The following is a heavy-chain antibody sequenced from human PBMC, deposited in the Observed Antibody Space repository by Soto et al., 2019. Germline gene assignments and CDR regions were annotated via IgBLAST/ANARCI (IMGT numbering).Heavy chain of an antibody. CDR3: AWYGSGRYYFDY. D-gene: IGHD3-10*01. J-gene: IGHJ4*02. CDR1: CGSISSGGYY. Sequence: QVQLQESGPGLVKPSQTLSLTCTVSCGSISSGGYYWSWIRQHPGKGLEWNGYIYYSGSTYYNPSLQSRVTISVDTSKNQFSLKLSSVTAADTAVYYCAWYGSGRYYFDYWGQGTLVTVSS. V-gene: IGHV4-31*03. CDR2: IYYSGST.